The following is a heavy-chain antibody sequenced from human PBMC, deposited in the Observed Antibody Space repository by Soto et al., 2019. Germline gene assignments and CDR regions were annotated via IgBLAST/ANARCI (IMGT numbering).Heavy chain of an antibody. CDR1: GGTFNTYT. J-gene: IGHJ4*02. V-gene: IGHV1-69*06. CDR3: ASWRSYSGSYCFDY. Sequence: QVQLVQSGAEVKKPGASVKVSCEASGGTFNTYTINWVRQAPRRGLRWGGQIVPMYDSVNYAENFQGRVTITPDKSTKTAYMELTSLRSEDTALYFCASWRSYSGSYCFDYWGQGTLVTVSS. D-gene: IGHD1-26*01. CDR2: IVPMYDSV.